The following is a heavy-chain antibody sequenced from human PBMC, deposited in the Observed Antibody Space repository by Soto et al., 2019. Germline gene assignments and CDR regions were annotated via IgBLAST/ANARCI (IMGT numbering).Heavy chain of an antibody. V-gene: IGHV1-69*12. CDR3: AAYYYDSSGYYYFDY. CDR1: GGTFSSYA. CDR2: IIPIFGTA. J-gene: IGHJ4*02. Sequence: QVQLVQSGAEVKKPGSSVKVSCKASGGTFSSYAISWVRQAPGQGLEWMGGIIPIFGTANYAQKFQGRVTSTADESPSTAYMELSSLRSEDTAVYYCAAYYYDSSGYYYFDYWGQGTLVTVSS. D-gene: IGHD3-22*01.